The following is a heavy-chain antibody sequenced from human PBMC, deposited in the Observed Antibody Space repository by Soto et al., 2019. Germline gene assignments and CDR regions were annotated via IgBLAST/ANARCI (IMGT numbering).Heavy chain of an antibody. CDR1: GYTFTSYD. D-gene: IGHD4-17*01. CDR2: MNPNSGNT. CDR3: ARGYGDYDYYYMDV. Sequence: ASVKVSCKASGYTFTSYDINWVRQATGQGLEWMGWMNPNSGNTGYAQKFQGRVTMTRNTSISTAYMELSSLRSEDTAVYYCARGYGDYDYYYMDVWGKGTTVTVYS. J-gene: IGHJ6*03. V-gene: IGHV1-8*01.